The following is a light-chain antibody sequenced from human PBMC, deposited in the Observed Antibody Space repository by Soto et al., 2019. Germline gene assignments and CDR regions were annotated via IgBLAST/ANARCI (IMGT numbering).Light chain of an antibody. CDR3: QQFNNRPPWT. V-gene: IGKV3-15*01. J-gene: IGKJ1*01. CDR2: VAS. Sequence: DIVLTQSPGTLSLSPGETATLSCRASQSLAGNYLAWYQQKPGQAPRLLIYVASTRATGVPDRFSGSGSGTEFSLTISSLQSEDFAVYYCQQFNNRPPWTFGQGTKVDIK. CDR1: QSLAGN.